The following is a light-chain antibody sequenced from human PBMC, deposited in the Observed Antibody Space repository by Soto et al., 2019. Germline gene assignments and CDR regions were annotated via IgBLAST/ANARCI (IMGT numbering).Light chain of an antibody. CDR2: EVS. CDR3: CSYGGSRAV. J-gene: IGLJ7*01. V-gene: IGLV2-23*02. CDR1: SSDVGSHNL. Sequence: QSALTQPASVSGSPGQSITISCTGTSSDVGSHNLVSWYQQHPGQAPKLMIYEVSKRPLGVSARFSASKSGNTASLTISGPQAEDEADYYCCSYGGSRAVFGGGTQQTVL.